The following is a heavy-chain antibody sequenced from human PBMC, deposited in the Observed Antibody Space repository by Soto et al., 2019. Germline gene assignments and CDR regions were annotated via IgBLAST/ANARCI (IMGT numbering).Heavy chain of an antibody. V-gene: IGHV3-23*01. J-gene: IGHJ5*01. CDR3: AKTYSGSDWGLFDS. CDR2: IVGSGGNT. Sequence: EVQLLESGGGLVQPGGSLRLSCAASGFTFNDYAMSWVRQAPGKGLEWVSIIVGSGGNTDYADSVKGRFTISRDNSKNMVYLQMNSLRADETAIYYCAKTYSGSDWGLFDSWGQGILVTVSS. D-gene: IGHD1-26*01. CDR1: GFTFNDYA.